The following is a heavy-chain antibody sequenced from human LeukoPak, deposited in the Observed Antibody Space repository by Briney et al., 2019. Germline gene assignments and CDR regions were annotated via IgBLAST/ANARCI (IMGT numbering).Heavy chain of an antibody. CDR2: MNPNSGNT. CDR3: ARDIASSVFVGPYFDH. V-gene: IGHV1-8*03. Sequence: APVKVSCKASGYTFTSYDINWVRQATGQGLEWMGWMNPNSGNTGYAQKFQGRVTITRNTSISTAYMELSSLRSEDTAIYYCARDIASSVFVGPYFDHWGQGVLVTVSS. J-gene: IGHJ4*02. CDR1: GYTFTSYD. D-gene: IGHD5/OR15-5a*01.